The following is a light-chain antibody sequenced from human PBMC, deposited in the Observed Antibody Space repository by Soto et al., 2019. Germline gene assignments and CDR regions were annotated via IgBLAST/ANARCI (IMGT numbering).Light chain of an antibody. CDR1: QSVRSSY. CDR2: GAS. J-gene: IGKJ3*01. V-gene: IGKV3-20*01. CDR3: QQYGSSRGFT. Sequence: EIVLTQSPGTLSLSPGERATLSCRASQSVRSSYLARYQQNPGQAPRLLIYGASSRATGIPDRFSGSGSGTDFTLTISRLEPEDFAVYYCQQYGSSRGFTFGPGTKVDIK.